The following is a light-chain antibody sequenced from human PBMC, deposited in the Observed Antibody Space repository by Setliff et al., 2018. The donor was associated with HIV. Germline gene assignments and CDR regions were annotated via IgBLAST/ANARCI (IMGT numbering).Light chain of an antibody. J-gene: IGLJ1*01. CDR1: NIGSKS. Sequence: SYELTQPPSVSVAPGKTARITCGGNNIGSKSVHWYQQKPGQAPVLVISYASDRPSGIPERFSGSNSGNTATLTISRVEAGDEADDYCQVWDSSSDHPYVFGTGTKVTVL. CDR2: YAS. CDR3: QVWDSSSDHPYV. V-gene: IGLV3-21*04.